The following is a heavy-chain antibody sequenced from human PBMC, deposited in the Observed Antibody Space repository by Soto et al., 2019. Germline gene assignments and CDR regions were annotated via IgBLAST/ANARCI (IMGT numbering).Heavy chain of an antibody. D-gene: IGHD4-4*01. CDR3: ARETTVNRRAFFDY. CDR1: GYTFTSYA. J-gene: IGHJ4*02. Sequence: GASVKVSCKASGYTFTSYAIHWVRQAPGQRLEWMGWIIAGNGNTKYSQSFQGRVTITRDTSASTTYMELSGLRSEDTGFYYCARETTVNRRAFFDYWSQGNLVTVSS. V-gene: IGHV1-3*01. CDR2: IIAGNGNT.